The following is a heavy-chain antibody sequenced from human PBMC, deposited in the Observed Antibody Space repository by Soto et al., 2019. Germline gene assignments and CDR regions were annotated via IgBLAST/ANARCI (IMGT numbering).Heavy chain of an antibody. CDR1: GFTFSSYS. V-gene: IGHV3-48*01. CDR2: ISSSSSTI. CDR3: ARGGYGDYNWFDP. D-gene: IGHD4-17*01. J-gene: IGHJ5*02. Sequence: GGSLRLSCAASGFTFSSYSMNWVRQAPGKGLEWVSYISSSSSTIYYADSVKGRFTISRDNAKNSLYLQMNSLRAEDTAVYYCARGGYGDYNWFDPWGQGTLVTVSS.